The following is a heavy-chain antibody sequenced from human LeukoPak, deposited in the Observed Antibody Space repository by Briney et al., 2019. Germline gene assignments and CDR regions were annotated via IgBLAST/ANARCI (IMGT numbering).Heavy chain of an antibody. Sequence: PSETLSLTCAVYGGSFSGYYWSWIRQPPGKGLEWIGEINHSGSTNYNPSLKSRVTISVDTSKNQFSLKLSSVTAADTAVYYCARLVAAAGVRHYYYYMDVWGKGTTVTVSS. CDR2: INHSGST. V-gene: IGHV4-34*01. CDR1: GGSFSGYY. D-gene: IGHD6-13*01. J-gene: IGHJ6*03. CDR3: ARLVAAAGVRHYYYYMDV.